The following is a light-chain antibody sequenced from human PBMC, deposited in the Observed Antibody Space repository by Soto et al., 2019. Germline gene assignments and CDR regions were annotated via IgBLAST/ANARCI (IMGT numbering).Light chain of an antibody. J-gene: IGLJ3*02. V-gene: IGLV2-11*01. Sequence: QSALTQPRSVSGSPGQSVTISCTGTSSDVGGYIYVSWYQQYPAKAPKVMIYDVSRRPSGVPDRFSGSKSGNTASLTISGLPAEDEAVYCCCSYAGNKTVVFGGGTKLTVL. CDR2: DVS. CDR1: SSDVGGYIY. CDR3: CSYAGNKTVV.